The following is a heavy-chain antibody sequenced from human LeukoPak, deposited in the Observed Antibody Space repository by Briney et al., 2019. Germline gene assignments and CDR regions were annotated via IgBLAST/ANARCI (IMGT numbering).Heavy chain of an antibody. CDR1: GFTFSGFA. CDR2: ISYHGRDK. J-gene: IGHJ5*02. Sequence: PGGSLRLSCAGSGFTFSGFAMHWVRQAPGKGLEWVAAISYHGRDKYYADAVSGRFTISRDNSKNTLHLEMNSLRTDDTAVYYCTKERGGGGRRINLMVGGYGPWGQGTQVIVSS. CDR3: TKERGGGGRRINLMVGGYGP. V-gene: IGHV3-30*04. D-gene: IGHD3-22*01.